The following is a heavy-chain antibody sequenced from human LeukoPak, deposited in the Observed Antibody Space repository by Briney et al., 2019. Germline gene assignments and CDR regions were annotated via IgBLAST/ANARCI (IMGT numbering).Heavy chain of an antibody. Sequence: GGSLRLSCVASGFTFGKYWMSWVRQAPGKGLEWVANIKLDGSEKHYVDSVKGRFTISRDNTKNSLYLQMNSLRAEDTAVYYCAKEPGVAAAGKAYFDYWGQGTLVTASS. V-gene: IGHV3-7*01. CDR2: IKLDGSEK. CDR3: AKEPGVAAAGKAYFDY. D-gene: IGHD6-13*01. CDR1: GFTFGKYW. J-gene: IGHJ4*02.